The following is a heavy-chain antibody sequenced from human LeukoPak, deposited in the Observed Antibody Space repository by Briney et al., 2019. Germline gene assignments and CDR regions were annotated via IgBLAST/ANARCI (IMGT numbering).Heavy chain of an antibody. D-gene: IGHD6-13*01. V-gene: IGHV5-51*01. J-gene: IGHJ3*02. Sequence: GESLKISCKGSGYSFTSYWIGWVRQMPGKGLEWMGIIYPGDSDTRYSPSFQGQVTISADKSISTAYLQWSSLKASDTAMYYCASSLLFIAAAAPLYAFDIWGQGTMVTVSS. CDR3: ASSLLFIAAAAPLYAFDI. CDR2: IYPGDSDT. CDR1: GYSFTSYW.